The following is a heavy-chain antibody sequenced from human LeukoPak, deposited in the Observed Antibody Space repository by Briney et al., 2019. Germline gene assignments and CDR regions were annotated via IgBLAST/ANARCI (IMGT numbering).Heavy chain of an antibody. CDR1: GGSISSSSYY. J-gene: IGHJ6*03. CDR2: IYYSGST. CDR3: ARSRWSSSSHYMDV. Sequence: PSETLSLTCTVSGGSISSSSYYWGWIRQPPGKGLEWIGSIYYSGSTYYNPSLKSRVTISVDTSKNQFSLKLSSVTAADTAVYYCARSRWSSSSHYMDVWGKGTTVTVSS. D-gene: IGHD6-6*01. V-gene: IGHV4-39*01.